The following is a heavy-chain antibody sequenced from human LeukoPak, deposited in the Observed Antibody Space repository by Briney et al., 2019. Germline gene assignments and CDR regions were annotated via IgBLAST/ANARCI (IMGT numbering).Heavy chain of an antibody. CDR1: AGSISSNSYY. CDR3: ARNKYYYGSGNYGVPNWFDP. CDR2: IYYSGST. D-gene: IGHD3-10*01. J-gene: IGHJ5*02. V-gene: IGHV4-39*01. Sequence: KPSETLSLTCTVSAGSISSNSYYWGWIRQPPGKGLQWIGSIYYSGSTYCNPSLKSRVTISVDTSKNQFSLKLNSVTAADTAVYYCARNKYYYGSGNYGVPNWFDPWGQGTLVTVSS.